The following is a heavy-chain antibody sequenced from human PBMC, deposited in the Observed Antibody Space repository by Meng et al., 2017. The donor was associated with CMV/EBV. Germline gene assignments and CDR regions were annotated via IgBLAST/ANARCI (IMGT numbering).Heavy chain of an antibody. Sequence: QGQLQPWGAGLLKPSETLSLTCAVYGGSFSGYYWSWIRQPPGKGLEWIGEINHSGSTNYNPSLKSRVTISVDTSKNQFSLKLSSVTAADTAVYYCARGGPNDSSGYYPYYFDYWGQGTLVTVSS. D-gene: IGHD3-22*01. V-gene: IGHV4-34*01. J-gene: IGHJ4*02. CDR1: GGSFSGYY. CDR3: ARGGPNDSSGYYPYYFDY. CDR2: INHSGST.